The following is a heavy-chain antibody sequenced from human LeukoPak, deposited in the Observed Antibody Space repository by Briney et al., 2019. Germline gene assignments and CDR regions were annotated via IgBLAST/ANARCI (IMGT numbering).Heavy chain of an antibody. D-gene: IGHD1-14*01. J-gene: IGHJ4*02. CDR3: ARGYRQTLDY. CDR2: TYYRSKWYN. CDR1: GDSVSSNSVA. V-gene: IGHV6-1*01. Sequence: SQALSLTCAISGDSVSSNSVAWNWIRQSPSRGLEWLGRTYYRSKWYNDYAVSVKGRMTINPDTSKNQFSLQLNSVTPEDTAVYYCARGYRQTLDYWGQGTLGTVSS.